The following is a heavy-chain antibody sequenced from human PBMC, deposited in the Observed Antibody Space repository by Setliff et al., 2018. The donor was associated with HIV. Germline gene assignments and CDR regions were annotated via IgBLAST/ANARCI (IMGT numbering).Heavy chain of an antibody. CDR2: INHSGST. CDR3: ARQRSGYNYPYYYPYYMDV. D-gene: IGHD5-12*01. Sequence: PSETLSLTCAVYGGSFSGYYWSWIRQPPGKGLECIGEINHSGSTNHNPSLKSRVTISVDTSKKQFSLKLSSVTAADTAVYYCARQRSGYNYPYYYPYYMDVWGKGTTVTVSS. V-gene: IGHV4-34*01. CDR1: GGSFSGYY. J-gene: IGHJ6*03.